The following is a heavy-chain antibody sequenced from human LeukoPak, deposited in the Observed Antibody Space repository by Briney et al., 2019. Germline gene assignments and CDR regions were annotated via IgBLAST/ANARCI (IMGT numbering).Heavy chain of an antibody. CDR3: AGHLGDTPEDAFDI. V-gene: IGHV4-39*01. CDR1: GGSISSSSHY. D-gene: IGHD3-16*01. Sequence: PSETLSLTCTVSGGSISSSSHYWGWIRQPPGKGLEWIGTIYYSGSTLCNPSLKSRVTKSVDTSKNQFSLKLSSVTAADTAVYYCAGHLGDTPEDAFDIWGQGIVVTVSS. J-gene: IGHJ3*02. CDR2: IYYSGST.